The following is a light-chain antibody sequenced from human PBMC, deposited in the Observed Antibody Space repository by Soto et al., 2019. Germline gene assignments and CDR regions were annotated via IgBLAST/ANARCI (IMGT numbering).Light chain of an antibody. CDR2: DAS. Sequence: EIVLTQSPATLSLSPGDRATLSCRASQSVSSYLAWYQQKPGQAPRLLIYDASNRATGIPARFSGSGSGTDFTLTISSLEPEDFPIYYCQQRSNWPTFGGGTKVEIK. J-gene: IGKJ4*01. V-gene: IGKV3-11*01. CDR1: QSVSSY. CDR3: QQRSNWPT.